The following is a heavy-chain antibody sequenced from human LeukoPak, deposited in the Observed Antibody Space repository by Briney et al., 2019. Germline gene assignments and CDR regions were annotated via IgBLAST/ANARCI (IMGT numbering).Heavy chain of an antibody. D-gene: IGHD3-16*01. CDR1: GGSISGGGYS. Sequence: PSETLSLTCAVSGGSISGGGYSWSWIRQPPGKGLEWIGYIYYSGSTNYNPSLKSRVTISVDRSKNQFSLNLQSVTAADTAVYYCASVSSGGYFDYWGQGILVSVSS. CDR3: ASVSSGGYFDY. CDR2: IYYSGST. J-gene: IGHJ4*02. V-gene: IGHV4-30-2*01.